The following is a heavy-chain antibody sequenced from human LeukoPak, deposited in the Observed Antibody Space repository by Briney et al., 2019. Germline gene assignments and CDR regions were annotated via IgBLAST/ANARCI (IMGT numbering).Heavy chain of an antibody. V-gene: IGHV4-59*01. CDR1: DGSISGYY. Sequence: SETLSLTCTVSDGSISGYYWSWIRQPPGKGLEWIGYIYYSGSTNYNPSLKSRVTISVDTSKNQFSLKLSSVTAADTAVYYCARTRIFYYDSSGYYLSDWGQGTLVTVSS. J-gene: IGHJ4*02. D-gene: IGHD3-22*01. CDR2: IYYSGST. CDR3: ARTRIFYYDSSGYYLSD.